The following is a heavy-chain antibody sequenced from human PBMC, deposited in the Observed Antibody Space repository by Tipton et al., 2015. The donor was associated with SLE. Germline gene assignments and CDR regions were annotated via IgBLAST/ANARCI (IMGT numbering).Heavy chain of an antibody. CDR1: GGSFRGYY. D-gene: IGHD3-22*01. CDR3: ARSRYDSSGYFQPRAAAFDI. Sequence: TLSLTCAVYGGSFRGYYWSWIRQPPGKGLEWIGEINHSGSTNYNPSLKSRVTISVDTSKNQFSLKLSSVTAADTAVYYCARSRYDSSGYFQPRAAAFDIWGQGTMVPVSS. CDR2: INHSGST. J-gene: IGHJ3*02. V-gene: IGHV4-34*01.